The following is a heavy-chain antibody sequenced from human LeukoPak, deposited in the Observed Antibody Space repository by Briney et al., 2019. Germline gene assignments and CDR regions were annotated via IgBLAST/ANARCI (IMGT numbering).Heavy chain of an antibody. CDR2: IYPGDSDT. CDR3: ARLYSGSHWYFDL. J-gene: IGHJ2*01. D-gene: IGHD1-26*01. CDR1: GYSFTSYW. Sequence: HGESLKISCKGSGYSFTSYWIGWVRLLPGKGLEWMGIIYPGDSDTRYSPSFQGQVTISADKSISTAYLQWSSLKASDTAMYYCARLYSGSHWYFDLWGRGTLVTVSS. V-gene: IGHV5-51*01.